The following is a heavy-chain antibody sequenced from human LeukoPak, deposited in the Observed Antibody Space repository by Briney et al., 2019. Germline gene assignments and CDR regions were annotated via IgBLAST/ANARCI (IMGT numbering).Heavy chain of an antibody. D-gene: IGHD3-10*01. CDR3: AREREVTMVRGVLYYYYYYMDV. CDR1: GFTFSSYW. J-gene: IGHJ6*03. CDR2: IKQDGSEK. Sequence: GGSLRLSCAASGFTFSSYWMSWVRQAPGKGLEWVANIKQDGSEKYYVDSVKGRFTISRDNAKNSLYLQMNSLRAEDTAVYYCAREREVTMVRGVLYYYYYYMDVWGKGTTVTISS. V-gene: IGHV3-7*01.